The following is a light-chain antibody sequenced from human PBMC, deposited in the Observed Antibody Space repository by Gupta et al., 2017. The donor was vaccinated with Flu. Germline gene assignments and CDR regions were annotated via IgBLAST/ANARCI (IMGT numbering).Light chain of an antibody. V-gene: IGKV3-15*01. CDR2: GAS. CDR1: QSVGKN. Sequence: EIVMTQSPATLSVSPGERATLSCRASQSVGKNLAWYQQKPGQAPRLLIYGASTRATGIPARFSGSGSGTEFTLTISSLRSEDFAVYSCQQYSYWFTFGQGTKLESK. CDR3: QQYSYWFT. J-gene: IGKJ2*01.